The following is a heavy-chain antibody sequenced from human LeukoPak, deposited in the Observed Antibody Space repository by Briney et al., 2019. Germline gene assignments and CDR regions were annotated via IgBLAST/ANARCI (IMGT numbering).Heavy chain of an antibody. D-gene: IGHD3-22*01. CDR3: ARDVVLITANWFDP. Sequence: PSETLSLTCTVSGGSISTYYWSWIRQPAGKGLEWIGRIYSSGSTNYNPSLKSRVTMSVDTSKNQFSLNLSSVTAADTAVYYCARDVVLITANWFDPWGQRTLDTVSS. CDR2: IYSSGST. CDR1: GGSISTYY. J-gene: IGHJ5*02. V-gene: IGHV4-4*07.